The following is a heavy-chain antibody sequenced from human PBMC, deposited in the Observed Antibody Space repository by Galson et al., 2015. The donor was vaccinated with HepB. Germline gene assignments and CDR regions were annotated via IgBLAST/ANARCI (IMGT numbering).Heavy chain of an antibody. CDR3: ARGAPTGIAARVGFDP. V-gene: IGHV1-18*01. D-gene: IGHD6-6*01. CDR2: ISAYNGNT. J-gene: IGHJ5*02. Sequence: SVKVSCKASGYTFTSYGISWVRQAPGQGLEWMGWISAYNGNTNYAQKLQGRVTMTTDTSTSTAYMELRSLRSDDTAVYYCARGAPTGIAARVGFDPWGQGTLVTVSS. CDR1: GYTFTSYG.